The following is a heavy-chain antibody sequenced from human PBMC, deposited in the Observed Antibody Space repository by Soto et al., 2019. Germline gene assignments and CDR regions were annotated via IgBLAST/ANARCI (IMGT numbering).Heavy chain of an antibody. V-gene: IGHV1-69*01. CDR3: TRDRSSGSYFFDH. Sequence: QVQLVQSGAEVKKPGSSVKVSCKASGGTFSNYAINWVRQAPGQGLEWVGGIIPMFPTINYGQNFQGRVTINADESTTTVYLEVRSLTSEDTAVYYCTRDRSSGSYFFDHWGQGTLITVSS. J-gene: IGHJ4*02. D-gene: IGHD3-10*01. CDR2: IIPMFPTI. CDR1: GGTFSNYA.